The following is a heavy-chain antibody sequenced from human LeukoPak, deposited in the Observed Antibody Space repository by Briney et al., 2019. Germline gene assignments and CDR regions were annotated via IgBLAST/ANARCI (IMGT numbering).Heavy chain of an antibody. J-gene: IGHJ6*03. CDR2: ISYDGSNK. CDR1: GFTFSSCA. CDR3: ARDLGQGYYYYYMDV. D-gene: IGHD7-27*01. V-gene: IGHV3-30*04. Sequence: PGGSLRLSCAASGFTFSSCAMHWVRQAPGKGLEWVAVISYDGSNKYYADSVKGRFTISRGNSKNTLYLQMNSLRAEDTAVYYCARDLGQGYYYYYMDVWGKGTTVTVSS.